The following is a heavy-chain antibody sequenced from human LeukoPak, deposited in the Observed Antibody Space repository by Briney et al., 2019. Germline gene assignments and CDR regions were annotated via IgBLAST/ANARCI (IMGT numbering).Heavy chain of an antibody. CDR3: AGGNSIDG. J-gene: IGHJ6*04. Sequence: GGSLRLSCVVSGFPFSNSWMYWVRQAPGKGLEGVANIKKDGSGISYVDSVKGRFIISRDNAMNSLYLQMNSLRVEDTAIYLCAGGNSIDGWGKGTAVTVSS. CDR1: GFPFSNSW. CDR2: IKKDGSGI. V-gene: IGHV3-7*03. D-gene: IGHD3-16*01.